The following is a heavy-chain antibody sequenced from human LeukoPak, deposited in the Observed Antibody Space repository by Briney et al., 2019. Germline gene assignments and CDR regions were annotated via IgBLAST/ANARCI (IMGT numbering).Heavy chain of an antibody. Sequence: GGSLRLSCATSGFPFSSFGMHWVRQAPGKGLEWVAFIRYDGSNKYYADSVKGRFTISRDNAENSLYLQMNSLRAEDTAVYYCARRFGYWGQGTLVTVSS. CDR1: GFPFSSFG. CDR2: IRYDGSNK. CDR3: ARRFGY. V-gene: IGHV3-30*02. J-gene: IGHJ4*02.